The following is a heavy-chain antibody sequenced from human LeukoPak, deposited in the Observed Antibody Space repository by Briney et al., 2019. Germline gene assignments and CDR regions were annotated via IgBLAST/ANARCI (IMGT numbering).Heavy chain of an antibody. J-gene: IGHJ4*02. CDR1: GFTFSSYW. CDR2: INSDGSSR. V-gene: IGHV3-74*01. CDR3: ARDLGGDRTFDY. Sequence: PGGSLRLSCAASGFTFSSYWMHWVRQAPEKGLVWVSRINSDGSSRSYADSVKGRFTISRDNAKNTLYLQMNSLRAEDTAVYYCARDLGGDRTFDYWGQGTLVTVSS. D-gene: IGHD2-21*02.